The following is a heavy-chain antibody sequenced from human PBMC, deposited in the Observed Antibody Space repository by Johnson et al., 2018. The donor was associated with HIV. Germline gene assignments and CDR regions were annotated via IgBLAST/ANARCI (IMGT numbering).Heavy chain of an antibody. J-gene: IGHJ3*02. D-gene: IGHD5-12*01. CDR2: INWNGGST. Sequence: EVQLVESGGGVVRPGGSLSLSCAASRFTFDDYVMSWVRQAPGKGLEWVSGINWNGGSTGYADSVKGRFTISRDNAKNSLYLQMNSLKTEDTAVYYCTTNHDAGLRYDRVVDIVATIGGDAFDIWGQGTMVTVSS. CDR1: RFTFDDYV. CDR3: TTNHDAGLRYDRVVDIVATIGGDAFDI. V-gene: IGHV3-20*04.